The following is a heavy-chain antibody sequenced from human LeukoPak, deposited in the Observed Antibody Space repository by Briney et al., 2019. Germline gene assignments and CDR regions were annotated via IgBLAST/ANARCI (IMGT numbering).Heavy chain of an antibody. CDR3: ASHERYSSSWEATGWFDP. J-gene: IGHJ5*02. Sequence: SETLSLTCTVSGGSISSSSYYWGWIRQPPGKGLEWIGSIYYSGSTYCNPSLKSRVTISVDTSKNQFSLKLSSVTAADTAVYYCASHERYSSSWEATGWFDPWGQGTLVTVSS. CDR1: GGSISSSSYY. CDR2: IYYSGST. D-gene: IGHD6-13*01. V-gene: IGHV4-39*07.